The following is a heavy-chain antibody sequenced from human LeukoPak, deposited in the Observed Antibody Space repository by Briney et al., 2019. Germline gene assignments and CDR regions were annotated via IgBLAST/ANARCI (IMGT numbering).Heavy chain of an antibody. Sequence: RTGGPLRLSCEASGFTFSHFGMHWVRQAPGKGLEWVAVIWSDATNQYYGDSVKGRFTISRDNFKKTVSLQMDSLRAEDTAVYYCAKDAQRGFDYRNSLEHWGQGSLVTVSS. CDR3: AKDAQRGFDYRNSLEH. CDR1: GFTFSHFG. CDR2: IWSDATNQ. J-gene: IGHJ4*02. V-gene: IGHV3-33*06. D-gene: IGHD4-11*01.